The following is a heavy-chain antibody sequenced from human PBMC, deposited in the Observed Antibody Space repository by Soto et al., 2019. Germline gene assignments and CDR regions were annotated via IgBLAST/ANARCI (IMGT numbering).Heavy chain of an antibody. CDR2: IIPILGTT. D-gene: IGHD2-21*02. Sequence: QVQLVQSGAEVRKPGSSVKVSCRASGSTFSSYTVNWVRQAPGQGLEWIGRIIPILGTTDYARRFKGRVTITADRAAKTADMELTSLTSEDTAVYYCARRRYCGADCYSKFYYGMDVWGQGTTVTVSS. J-gene: IGHJ6*02. V-gene: IGHV1-69*08. CDR1: GSTFSSYT. CDR3: ARRRYCGADCYSKFYYGMDV.